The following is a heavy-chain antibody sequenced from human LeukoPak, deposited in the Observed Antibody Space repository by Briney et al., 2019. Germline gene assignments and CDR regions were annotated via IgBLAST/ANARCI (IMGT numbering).Heavy chain of an antibody. CDR3: ARHRLFYTTGYYYDFDY. V-gene: IGHV4-38-2*01. CDR1: GYPISNGYY. D-gene: IGHD3-22*01. J-gene: IGHJ4*02. CDR2: IYYSGNT. Sequence: SETLSLTCAVSGYPISNGYYWGWIRQPPGKGLEWIGSIYYSGNTYDNPSLKSRVTISLDTSKNQFSLRLSSVTASDTAVYYCARHRLFYTTGYYYDFDYWGQRTLVTVSS.